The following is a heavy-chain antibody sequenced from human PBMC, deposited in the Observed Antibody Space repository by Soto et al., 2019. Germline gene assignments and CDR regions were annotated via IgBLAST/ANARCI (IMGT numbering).Heavy chain of an antibody. CDR1: GFTFSSYG. CDR2: IWYDGSNK. D-gene: IGHD3-10*01. Sequence: GSLRLSCAASGFTFSSYGMHWVRQAPGKGLEWVAVIWYDGSNKYYADSVKGRFTISRDNSKNTLYLQMNSLRAEDTAVYYCARDRVGFGVYYYYCMDVWGKGTTVTVSS. J-gene: IGHJ6*03. V-gene: IGHV3-33*01. CDR3: ARDRVGFGVYYYYCMDV.